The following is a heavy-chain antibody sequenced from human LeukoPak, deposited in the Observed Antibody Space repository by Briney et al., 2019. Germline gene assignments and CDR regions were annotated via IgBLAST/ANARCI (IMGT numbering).Heavy chain of an antibody. CDR3: ARGVVPARFWFDP. CDR2: IYYSGST. Sequence: SETLSLTCTVSGGSISSYYWSWIRRPPGKGLEWIGYIYYSGSTNYNPSLKSRVTISVDTSKNQFSLKLSSVTAADTAVYYCARGVVPARFWFDPWGQGTLVTVSS. D-gene: IGHD2-15*01. J-gene: IGHJ5*02. CDR1: GGSISSYY. V-gene: IGHV4-59*01.